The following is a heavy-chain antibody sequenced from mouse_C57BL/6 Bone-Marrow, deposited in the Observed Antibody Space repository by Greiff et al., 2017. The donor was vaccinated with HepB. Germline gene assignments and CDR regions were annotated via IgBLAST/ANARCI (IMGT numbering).Heavy chain of an antibody. CDR1: GYTFTSYW. Sequence: VQLQQPGAELVRPGSSVKLSCKASGYTFTSYWMDWVKQRPGQGLEWIGNIYPSDSETHYNQKFKDKATCTVDKSSSTAYMQLSRLPSEDSAVYYCARSERGGFDWGQGTLVTVSA. V-gene: IGHV1-61*01. CDR2: IYPSDSET. CDR3: ARSERGGFD. J-gene: IGHJ3*01.